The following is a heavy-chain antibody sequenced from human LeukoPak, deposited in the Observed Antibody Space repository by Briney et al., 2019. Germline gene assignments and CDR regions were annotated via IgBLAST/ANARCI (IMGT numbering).Heavy chain of an antibody. CDR1: GFTFSSYS. J-gene: IGHJ4*02. D-gene: IGHD1-26*01. CDR3: ARDRATDYFDY. Sequence: PGGSLRLSCAASGFTFSSYSMNWVRQAPGKGLEWVSYISSSGNTIYYADSVKGRFTISRDNAKNSLYLQMNSLRAEDTAVYYCARDRATDYFDYWGQGTLVTVSS. V-gene: IGHV3-48*04. CDR2: ISSSGNTI.